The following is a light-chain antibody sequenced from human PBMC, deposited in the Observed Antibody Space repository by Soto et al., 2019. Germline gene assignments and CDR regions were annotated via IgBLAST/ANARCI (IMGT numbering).Light chain of an antibody. CDR2: LTS. CDR3: MQALRTPLT. V-gene: IGKV2-28*01. CDR1: QSLLQTNGHNY. J-gene: IGKJ3*01. Sequence: DIVMTQFPLSLSVVPGDPASISCTSSQSLLQTNGHNYLDWYLQRPGQSPQLLIYLTSNRSAGVTDRFSGSGSGTDFTRKISRVEAVDVGVYFCMQALRTPLTFGPGTKVNL.